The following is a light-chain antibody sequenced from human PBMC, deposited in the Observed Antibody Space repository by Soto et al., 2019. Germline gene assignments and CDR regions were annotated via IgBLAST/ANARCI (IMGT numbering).Light chain of an antibody. CDR2: GAS. CDR3: QQRSTWPLT. Sequence: EIVLTQSPGTLSLSPGERATLSCRASQSVTSSYLAWFQQKPGQAPRLLIYGASRRATGIPDRFSGSGSGTDFTLSISSLEPEDFAVYYCQQRSTWPLTFGGGTKVDI. CDR1: QSVTSSY. V-gene: IGKV3D-20*02. J-gene: IGKJ4*01.